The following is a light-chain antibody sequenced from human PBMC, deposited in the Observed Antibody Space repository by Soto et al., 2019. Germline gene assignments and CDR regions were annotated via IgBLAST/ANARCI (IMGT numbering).Light chain of an antibody. CDR2: EGT. CDR3: TSYTSSGAYV. CDR1: SSDIGYYNY. V-gene: IGLV2-14*01. Sequence: QSALTQPASVSGSPGQSITISCAGTSSDIGYYNYVSWYQQHPGKAPKLMIYEGTNRPSGISNRFSASKSGIMASLTISGLQAEDEAHYYCTSYTSSGAYVFGNGTELTVL. J-gene: IGLJ1*01.